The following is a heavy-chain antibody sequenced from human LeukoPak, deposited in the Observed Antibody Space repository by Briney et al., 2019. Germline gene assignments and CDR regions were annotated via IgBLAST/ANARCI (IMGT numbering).Heavy chain of an antibody. CDR2: ISAYNGNT. V-gene: IGHV1-18*01. Sequence: ASVKVSCKASGYTFTSYGISWVRQAPGQGLEWMGWISAYNGNTNYAQKLQGRVTMTTDTSTSTAYMELRRLRSDDTAVYYCARGQASGYSYGDHFDYWGQGTLVTVSS. D-gene: IGHD5-18*01. J-gene: IGHJ4*02. CDR1: GYTFTSYG. CDR3: ARGQASGYSYGDHFDY.